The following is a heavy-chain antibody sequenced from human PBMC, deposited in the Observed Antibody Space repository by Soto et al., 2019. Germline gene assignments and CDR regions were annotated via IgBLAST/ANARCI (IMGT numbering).Heavy chain of an antibody. CDR3: AREGRLYYYDSSGYAWANWFDP. Sequence: RGESLKISCKGSGYSFTSYWISWVRQMPGKGLEWMGRIDPSDSYTNYSPSFQGHVTISADKSISTAYLQWSSLKASDTAMYYCAREGRLYYYDSSGYAWANWFDPWGQGTLVTVSS. CDR2: IDPSDSYT. J-gene: IGHJ5*02. V-gene: IGHV5-10-1*01. D-gene: IGHD3-22*01. CDR1: GYSFTSYW.